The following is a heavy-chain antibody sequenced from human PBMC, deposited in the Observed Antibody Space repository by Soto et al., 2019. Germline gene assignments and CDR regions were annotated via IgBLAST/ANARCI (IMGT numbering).Heavy chain of an antibody. Sequence: ASVKVSCKASGGTFSSYAISWVRQAPGQGLEWMGGIIPIFGTANYAQKFQGRVTITADESTSTAYMELSSLRSEDTAVYYCARTYYYDSSGYAPNPEFDYWGQGTLVTVSS. D-gene: IGHD3-22*01. CDR2: IIPIFGTA. V-gene: IGHV1-69*13. CDR3: ARTYYYDSSGYAPNPEFDY. CDR1: GGTFSSYA. J-gene: IGHJ4*02.